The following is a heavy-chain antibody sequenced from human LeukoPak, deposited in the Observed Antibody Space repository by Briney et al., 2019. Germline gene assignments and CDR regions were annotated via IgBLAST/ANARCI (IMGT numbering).Heavy chain of an antibody. V-gene: IGHV3-30-3*01. CDR1: GFTFSSYA. CDR2: ISYDGSNK. D-gene: IGHD2-2*01. Sequence: PGGSLRLSCAASGFTFSSYAMHWVRQAPGKGLEWVTVISYDGSNKYYADSVKGRFTISRDNSKNTLYLQMNSLRAEDTAVYYCARDCSSTSCYRHYYYYYYGMDVWGQGTTVTVSS. CDR3: ARDCSSTSCYRHYYYYYYGMDV. J-gene: IGHJ6*02.